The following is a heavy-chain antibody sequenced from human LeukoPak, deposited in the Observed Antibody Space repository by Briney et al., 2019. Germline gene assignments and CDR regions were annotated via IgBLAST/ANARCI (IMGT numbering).Heavy chain of an antibody. V-gene: IGHV3-21*04. J-gene: IGHJ6*02. Sequence: TGGSLRLSCAASGFTFSSYSMNWVRQAPGKGLEWVSSISSSSSYIYYADSVKGRFTISRDNAKNSLYLQMNSLRAEDTAVYYCARAASYYYYYYGMDVWGQGTTVTVSS. D-gene: IGHD2-2*01. CDR3: ARAASYYYYYYGMDV. CDR2: ISSSSSYI. CDR1: GFTFSSYS.